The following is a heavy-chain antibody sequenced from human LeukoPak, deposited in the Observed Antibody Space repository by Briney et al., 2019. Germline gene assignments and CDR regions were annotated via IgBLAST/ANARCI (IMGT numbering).Heavy chain of an antibody. CDR1: GYTFTSYY. CDR2: INPSGDST. V-gene: IGHV1-46*01. D-gene: IGHD3-22*01. CDR3: ARDRNYYDSSGGMGN. Sequence: HVASVKVSCKASGYTFTSYYMDWVRQAPGQGLEWMGIINPSGDSTSYSQKFKGRVTMTRDTSTSTVYMELSSLRSDDTAVYYCARDRNYYDSSGGMGNWGQGTLVTVSS. J-gene: IGHJ4*02.